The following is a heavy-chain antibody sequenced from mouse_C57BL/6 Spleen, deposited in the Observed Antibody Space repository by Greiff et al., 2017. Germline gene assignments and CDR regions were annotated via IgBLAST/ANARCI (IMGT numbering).Heavy chain of an antibody. J-gene: IGHJ1*03. D-gene: IGHD2-12*01. Sequence: EVHLVESGGGLVKPGGSLTLSCAASGFTFSDYGMHWVRQAPGKGLEWVAYISRGSSTISYADTVKGRFTISRDNAKNTLFLQMTSLRSEDTAMYYCATYYSDGDWYFDVWGTGTTVTVSS. V-gene: IGHV5-17*01. CDR1: GFTFSDYG. CDR2: ISRGSSTI. CDR3: ATYYSDGDWYFDV.